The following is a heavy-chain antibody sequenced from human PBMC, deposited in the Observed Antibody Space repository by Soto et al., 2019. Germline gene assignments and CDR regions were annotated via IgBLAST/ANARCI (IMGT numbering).Heavy chain of an antibody. D-gene: IGHD3-22*01. CDR1: GFTFSSYW. J-gene: IGHJ4*02. V-gene: IGHV3-74*01. CDR3: ARPRYDGSGTPFDY. CDR2: INSDGSSR. Sequence: EVQLVESGGGIVQPGGSLRLSCAASGFTFSSYWMHWVRQVPGKGLVWVSRINSDGSSRGYADSVKGRFTISRDDAKNTLYLQMNSLTAEDTAVYYCARPRYDGSGTPFDYWGQGSLVTVSS.